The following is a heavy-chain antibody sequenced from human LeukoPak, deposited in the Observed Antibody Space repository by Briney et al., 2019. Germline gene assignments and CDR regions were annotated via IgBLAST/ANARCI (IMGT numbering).Heavy chain of an antibody. J-gene: IGHJ4*02. CDR1: GFTFSSCG. CDR2: IGPTGTDR. V-gene: IGHV3-21*01. CDR3: ATETIGRHYDY. Sequence: GGSLRLSCAASGFTFSSCGFNWVRQAPGKGLEWVSPIGPTGTDRYYADSVRGRFTISRDNAKNSMYLQMDSLRDEDTAVYYCATETIGRHYDYWGQGTLLTVSS. D-gene: IGHD1-14*01.